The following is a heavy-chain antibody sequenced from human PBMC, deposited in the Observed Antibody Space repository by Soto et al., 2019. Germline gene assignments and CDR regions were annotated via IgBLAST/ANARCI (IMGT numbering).Heavy chain of an antibody. J-gene: IGHJ5*02. CDR1: GFTFGTTD. CDR2: IDGSGGIT. Sequence: GGSLRLSCAASGFTFGTTDMSWVRQAPGEGLEWVSTIDGSGGITYYADSVKGRFTISRDNSRNTVYLQMNSLRGDDTALYYCVKNSGWLNTWGQGALVTVSS. D-gene: IGHD3-9*01. CDR3: VKNSGWLNT. V-gene: IGHV3-23*01.